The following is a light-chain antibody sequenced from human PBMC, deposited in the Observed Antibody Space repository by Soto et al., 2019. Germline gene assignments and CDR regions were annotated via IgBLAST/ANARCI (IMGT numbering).Light chain of an antibody. J-gene: IGLJ1*01. CDR2: DVS. V-gene: IGLV2-14*01. Sequence: QSALTQPASVSGSPGQSITISCTGTSSDVGGYNYVSWYQQHPGKAPKLMIYDVSNRPSGVSNRFSGSKSGNTASLTISGLQAEDEADYYCSSYTSSSKLFGTGTKLTVL. CDR1: SSDVGGYNY. CDR3: SSYTSSSKL.